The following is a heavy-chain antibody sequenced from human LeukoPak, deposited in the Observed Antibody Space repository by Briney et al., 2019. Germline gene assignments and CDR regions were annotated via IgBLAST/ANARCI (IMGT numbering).Heavy chain of an antibody. Sequence: SETLSLTCTVSGGSLSSYYWSWIRQPPGKGREGIGYIYYSGSTNYNPSLNPPLTISVATSNTHFSLNLSSVTAADTAVYYCARVRPYGYSYGYYFDYWGQGTLVTVSS. V-gene: IGHV4-59*01. D-gene: IGHD5-18*01. CDR1: GGSLSSYY. J-gene: IGHJ4*02. CDR3: ARVRPYGYSYGYYFDY. CDR2: IYYSGST.